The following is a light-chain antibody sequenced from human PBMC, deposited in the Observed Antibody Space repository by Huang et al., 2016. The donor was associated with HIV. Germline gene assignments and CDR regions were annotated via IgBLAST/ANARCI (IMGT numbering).Light chain of an antibody. CDR3: QQYNNWPWT. CDR1: QSVTND. CDR2: GAS. Sequence: EIVMTQSPATLSVSPGERATLSCRASQSVTNDVAWCQQKPGQAPRLLIYGASNRATGIPAAFRGSGSGTEFTLTIDSLQSEDFAVYYCQQYNNWPWTFGQGTKVDIK. J-gene: IGKJ1*01. V-gene: IGKV3-15*01.